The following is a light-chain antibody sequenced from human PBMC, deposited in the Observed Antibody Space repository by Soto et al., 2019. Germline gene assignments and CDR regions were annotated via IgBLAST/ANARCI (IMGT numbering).Light chain of an antibody. V-gene: IGLV2-14*01. CDR3: SSYTSISTYV. J-gene: IGLJ1*01. CDR2: EV. Sequence: QSALTQPASVSGSPGQSITISCTGTSSDVGGYNYVSWYQHHPGKAPQLMIYEVNNRFSGSKSGNTASLTISGLQAEDEADYYCSSYTSISTYVFGSGTKVTVL. CDR1: SSDVGGYNY.